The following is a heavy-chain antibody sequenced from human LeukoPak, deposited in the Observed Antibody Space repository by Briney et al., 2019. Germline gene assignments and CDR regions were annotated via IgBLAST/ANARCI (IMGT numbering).Heavy chain of an antibody. J-gene: IGHJ6*02. Sequence: PGRSLRLSCAASGFTFSSYSMNWVRQAPGKGLEWVSSISSSSSYIYYADSVKGRFTISRDNAKNSLYLQMNSLRAEDTAVYYCARGLVLWFGELRGMDVWGQGTTVTVSS. CDR2: ISSSSSYI. CDR3: ARGLVLWFGELRGMDV. CDR1: GFTFSSYS. D-gene: IGHD3-10*01. V-gene: IGHV3-21*01.